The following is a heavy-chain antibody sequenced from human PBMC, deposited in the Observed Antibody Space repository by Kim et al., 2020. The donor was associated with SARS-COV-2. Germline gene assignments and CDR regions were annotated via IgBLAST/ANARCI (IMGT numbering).Heavy chain of an antibody. D-gene: IGHD3-10*01. CDR1: VGSFSGYH. CDR2: ITHSGAT. V-gene: IGHV4-34*01. CDR3: SRGRAGVGPSPVRGLGPYYEYYALNV. J-gene: IGHJ6*02. Sequence: SETLSLTCAVYVGSFSGYHWTWIRQSPGRGLEWIGEITHSGATNYNPSPKSRVAISVDTSKNQFSRKVKSVTAADTAVYFCSRGRAGVGPSPVRGLGPYYEYYALNVWGQGTTVSVSS.